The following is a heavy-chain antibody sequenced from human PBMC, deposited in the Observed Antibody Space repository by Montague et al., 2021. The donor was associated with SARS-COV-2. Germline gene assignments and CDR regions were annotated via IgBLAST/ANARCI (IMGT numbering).Heavy chain of an antibody. CDR3: ARTKRGLIAATPVYSFDP. J-gene: IGHJ5*02. D-gene: IGHD2-15*01. V-gene: IGHV4-59*08. Sequence: SETLSLTCTLPGGSFTSFYWSWVRQAPGKGLEWIGFVFYSGYTNYSPSLKSRVIIFLDASRNELSLQLTSVTAADTAVYYCARTKRGLIAATPVYSFDPWGQGTLVTVSS. CDR2: VFYSGYT. CDR1: GGSFTSFY.